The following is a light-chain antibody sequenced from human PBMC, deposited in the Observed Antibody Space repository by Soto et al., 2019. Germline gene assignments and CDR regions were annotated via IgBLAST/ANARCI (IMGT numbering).Light chain of an antibody. V-gene: IGLV2-14*01. Sequence: QSALTQPASVSGSPGQSITISCTGSDISGYNYVSWYQQYPGKAPKLMIYEVSNWPSGVSHRFSGSKSGNTASLTISGLQAEDEADYYCSTSHVFATGTKVTVL. CDR1: DISGYNY. CDR3: STSHV. J-gene: IGLJ1*01. CDR2: EVS.